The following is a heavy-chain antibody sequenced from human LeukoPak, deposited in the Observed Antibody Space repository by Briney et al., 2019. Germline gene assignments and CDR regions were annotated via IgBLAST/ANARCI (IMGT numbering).Heavy chain of an antibody. CDR2: IYYSGST. V-gene: IGHV4-61*05. J-gene: IGHJ6*03. Sequence: SETLSLTCTVSGGSISSSSYYWGWIRQPPGKGLEWIGYIYYSGSTNYNPSLKSRVTISVDTSKNQFSLKLSSVTAADTAVYYCARARSAGVYYYYYMDVWGKGTTVTVSS. CDR1: GGSISSSSYY. CDR3: ARARSAGVYYYYYMDV. D-gene: IGHD6-13*01.